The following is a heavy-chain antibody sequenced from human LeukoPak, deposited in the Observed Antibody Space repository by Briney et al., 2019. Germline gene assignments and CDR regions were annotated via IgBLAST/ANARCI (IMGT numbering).Heavy chain of an antibody. CDR3: ARYRGASGYHFDY. CDR1: GDSLYSGHF. V-gene: IGHV4-38-2*02. D-gene: IGHD5-12*01. Sequence: SETLSLTCSVSGDSLYSGHFWGWLRQPPGKGLEWIGEIYRSGSTNYNPSLKSRVTISLDKSKNQFSLRLSSVTAADTAVYYCARYRGASGYHFDYWGQGTLVTVSS. J-gene: IGHJ4*02. CDR2: IYRSGST.